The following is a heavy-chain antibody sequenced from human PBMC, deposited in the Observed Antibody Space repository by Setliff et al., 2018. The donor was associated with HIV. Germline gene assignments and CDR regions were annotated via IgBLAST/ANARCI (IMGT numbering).Heavy chain of an antibody. V-gene: IGHV1-18*01. D-gene: IGHD3-3*01. Sequence: ASVKVSCKASGYTFTSHGISWVRQAPGQGLEWMGWISTYNDNTNYAQKLQGRVTMTTETSTSTAYMELRSLRTDDTAVYYCASGPGWSFDYWGQGTLVTVSS. CDR3: ASGPGWSFDY. CDR1: GYTFTSHG. CDR2: ISTYNDNT. J-gene: IGHJ4*02.